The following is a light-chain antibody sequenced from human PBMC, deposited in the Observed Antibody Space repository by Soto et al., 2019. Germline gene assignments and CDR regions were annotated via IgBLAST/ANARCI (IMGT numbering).Light chain of an antibody. V-gene: IGKV3-20*01. CDR3: QQYGSPRGT. J-gene: IGKJ1*01. Sequence: EIVLTQSPGSLSLSPGEGAALCCGASQTISKSNLAWYQQKPGQPPRLLVYAASSRATGIPARFSGSGSGTDFTLTISRLEPEDFAIYYCQQYGSPRGTFGQGTKWIS. CDR2: AAS. CDR1: QTISKSN.